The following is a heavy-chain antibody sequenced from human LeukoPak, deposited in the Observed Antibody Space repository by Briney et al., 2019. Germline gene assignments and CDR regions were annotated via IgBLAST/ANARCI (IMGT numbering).Heavy chain of an antibody. CDR1: GGSFSGYY. D-gene: IGHD2-15*01. J-gene: IGHJ6*02. CDR2: INHSGST. Sequence: PSETLSLTCAVYGGSFSGYYWSWIRQPPGKGLEWIGEINHSGSTNYNPSLKSRVTISVDTSKNQFSLKLSSVTAADTAVYYCARELVVVVAATPYYHGMDVWGQGTTVTVSS. CDR3: ARELVVVVAATPYYHGMDV. V-gene: IGHV4-34*01.